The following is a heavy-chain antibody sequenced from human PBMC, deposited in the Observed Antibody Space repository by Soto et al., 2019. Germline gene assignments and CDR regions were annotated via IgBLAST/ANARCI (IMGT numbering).Heavy chain of an antibody. V-gene: IGHV3-21*01. CDR2: ISSSSNDI. D-gene: IGHD2-15*01. Sequence: GGSLRLSCAASGFTFSGYNMNWVRQAPGKGLEWVSSISSSSNDIYYADSVKGRFTISRDNAKNSRFLQMNSLRAEDTAFYYCAREYTEVGFDYWGQGTLVTVSS. J-gene: IGHJ4*02. CDR3: AREYTEVGFDY. CDR1: GFTFSGYN.